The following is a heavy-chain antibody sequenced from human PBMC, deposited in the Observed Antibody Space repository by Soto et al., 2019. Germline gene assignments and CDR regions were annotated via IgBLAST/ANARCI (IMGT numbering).Heavy chain of an antibody. CDR2: IWYDGSNK. V-gene: IGHV3-33*01. Sequence: QVQLVESGGGVVQPGRSLRLSCAASGFTFSSYGMHWVRQAPGKGLEWVAVIWYDGSNKYYADSVKGRFTISRDNSKNTLYLQMNSLRAEDTAVYYCARDRGYGDYAYGMDVWGQGTTVTVSS. J-gene: IGHJ6*02. CDR3: ARDRGYGDYAYGMDV. CDR1: GFTFSSYG. D-gene: IGHD4-17*01.